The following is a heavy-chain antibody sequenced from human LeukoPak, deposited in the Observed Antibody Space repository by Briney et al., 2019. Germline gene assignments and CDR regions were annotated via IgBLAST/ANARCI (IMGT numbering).Heavy chain of an antibody. V-gene: IGHV3-7*01. Sequence: GGSLRLSCEASGFTLSTYWKNWVRQVPGKGLDWVANINPDGSGKRYVDSVKGRFTIARDNADNSLSLQMSSLRAEDTAVYYCASWGAGGNSWGQGTLVTVSS. CDR1: GFTLSTYW. J-gene: IGHJ4*02. CDR2: INPDGSGK. D-gene: IGHD3-16*01. CDR3: ASWGAGGNS.